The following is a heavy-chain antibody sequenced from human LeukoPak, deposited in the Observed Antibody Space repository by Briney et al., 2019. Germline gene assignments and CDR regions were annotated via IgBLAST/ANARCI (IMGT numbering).Heavy chain of an antibody. CDR3: ARCKLRYFDWLPRGYFDY. J-gene: IGHJ4*02. CDR2: INHSGST. Sequence: SETLSLTCAVYGGSFSGYYWSWIRQPPGKGLEWIGEINHSGSTNYNPSLKSRVTISVDTSKNQFSLKLSSVTAADTAVYYCARCKLRYFDWLPRGYFDYWGQGTLVTVSS. D-gene: IGHD3-9*01. V-gene: IGHV4-34*01. CDR1: GGSFSGYY.